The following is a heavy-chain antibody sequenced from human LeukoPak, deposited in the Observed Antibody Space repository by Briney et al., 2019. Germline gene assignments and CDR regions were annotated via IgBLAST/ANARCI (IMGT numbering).Heavy chain of an antibody. D-gene: IGHD2-21*02. CDR2: INHSGSS. J-gene: IGHJ6*03. CDR3: ARSHCGGDCYSSRWQILYGYYYYYMDV. CDR1: GGSFRGFY. V-gene: IGHV4-34*01. Sequence: PSETLSLICAVYGGSFRGFYWTWIRQSPGKGLEWIGEINHSGSSSYNPSLKSRIMISVDMSKNQFSLKVRSVTAADTAVYYCARSHCGGDCYSSRWQILYGYYYYYMDVWGTGTTVTVSS.